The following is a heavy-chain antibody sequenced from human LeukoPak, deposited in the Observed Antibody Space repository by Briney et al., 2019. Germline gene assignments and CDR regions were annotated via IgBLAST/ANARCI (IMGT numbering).Heavy chain of an antibody. Sequence: PSETLSLTCTVSGGSISSYYGSWIRQPPGKGLEWIGYIYYSGSTNYNPSLKSRVTISVDTSKNQFSLKLSSVTAADTAVYYCARAPHYYYYGMDVWGQGTTVTVSS. V-gene: IGHV4-59*01. CDR1: GGSISSYY. CDR2: IYYSGST. J-gene: IGHJ6*02. CDR3: ARAPHYYYYGMDV.